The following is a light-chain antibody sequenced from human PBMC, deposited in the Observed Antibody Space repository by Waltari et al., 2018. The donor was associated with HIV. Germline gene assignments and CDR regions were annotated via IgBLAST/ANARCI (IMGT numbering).Light chain of an antibody. V-gene: IGKV1-5*03. J-gene: IGKJ1*01. CDR1: QSIDTS. CDR3: QNYNAYAT. Sequence: GDSVTITCRASQSIDTSLAWYQQQPGKAPKLLIYKASSLNSGVPSRFSGRGSGTDFTLTISSLQSDDFATYYCQNYNAYATFGQGTKVEIK. CDR2: KAS.